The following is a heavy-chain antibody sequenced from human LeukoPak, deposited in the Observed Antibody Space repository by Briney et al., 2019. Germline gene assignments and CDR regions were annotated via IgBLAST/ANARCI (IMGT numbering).Heavy chain of an antibody. V-gene: IGHV3-23*01. D-gene: IGHD2-15*01. J-gene: IGHJ4*02. Sequence: GSLKLLWAASGFTFSNHAVSWVRQAPGKGLQWVAVISGGGRTTEYEDFVKGRFTISRDNSKNTLSLQMYFCAKNVVVKRYIDFWGKGTLVTVSS. CDR1: GFTFSNHA. CDR3: DF. CDR2: ISGGGRTT.